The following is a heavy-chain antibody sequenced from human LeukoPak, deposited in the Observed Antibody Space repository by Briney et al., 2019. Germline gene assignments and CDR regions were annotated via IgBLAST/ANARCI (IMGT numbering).Heavy chain of an antibody. J-gene: IGHJ4*02. CDR2: MSGSGGST. CDR3: AKDRDVLLWFGESTYFDY. V-gene: IGHV3-23*01. Sequence: GGSLRLSCAASGFTFSSYGMSWVRQAPGKGLEWVSGMSGSGGSTDYADSVKGRFTISRDNSKNTLYLQMNSLRAEDTAVYYCAKDRDVLLWFGESTYFDYWGQGTLVTVSS. D-gene: IGHD3-10*01. CDR1: GFTFSSYG.